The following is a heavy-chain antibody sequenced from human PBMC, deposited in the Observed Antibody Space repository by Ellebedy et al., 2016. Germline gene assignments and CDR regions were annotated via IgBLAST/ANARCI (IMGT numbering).Heavy chain of an antibody. CDR2: INPNSGGT. Sequence: ASVKVSXXASGYTFTGYYMHWVRQAPGQGLEWMGWINPNSGGTNYAQKFQGRVTMTRDTSISTAYMELSRLRSDDTAVYYCARDGTRFLEWLLRQNWFDPWGQGTLVTVSS. CDR3: ARDGTRFLEWLLRQNWFDP. V-gene: IGHV1-2*02. J-gene: IGHJ5*02. D-gene: IGHD3-3*01. CDR1: GYTFTGYY.